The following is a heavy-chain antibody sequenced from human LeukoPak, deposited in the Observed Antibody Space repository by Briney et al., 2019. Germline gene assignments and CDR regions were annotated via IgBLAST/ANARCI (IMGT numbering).Heavy chain of an antibody. D-gene: IGHD3-10*01. CDR3: ARGPSVLGAIDN. CDR1: GFVFSRYW. CDR2: INNDGSIT. V-gene: IGHV3-74*01. Sequence: PGGSLRLSCAASGFVFSRYWMHWVRQVPGKELVWVSRINNDGSITNSADSVKGRFTISRDNTKDMLYLQMDSLRVEGTAIYYCARGPSVLGAIDNWGQGTLVAVSS. J-gene: IGHJ4*02.